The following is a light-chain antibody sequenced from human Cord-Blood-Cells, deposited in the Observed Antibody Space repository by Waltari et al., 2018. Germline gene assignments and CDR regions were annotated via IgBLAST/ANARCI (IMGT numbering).Light chain of an antibody. CDR2: QDS. Sequence: YELTQPPSVSVSPGQTARITCPGNKLGSKYPCWYQQKPGQSPVLVIYQDSKRPSGIPERFSGSNSGNTATLTISGTQAMDEADYYCQAWDSSTVVFGGGTKLTVL. J-gene: IGLJ2*01. CDR3: QAWDSSTVV. CDR1: KLGSKY. V-gene: IGLV3-1*01.